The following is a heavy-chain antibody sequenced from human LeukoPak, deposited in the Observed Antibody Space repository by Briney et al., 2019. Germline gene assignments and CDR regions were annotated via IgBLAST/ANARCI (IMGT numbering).Heavy chain of an antibody. CDR1: GGSIGNYC. CDR2: VYSSGYT. V-gene: IGHV4-59*08. CDR3: ARLSRFVSGVLNPLDS. D-gene: IGHD3-3*01. J-gene: IGHJ4*02. Sequence: PSETLSLTCTVSGGSIGNYCWSWIRHPPGKGLEWIGYVYSSGYTNYNPYVKSRVTISVDPSNNQFSMRLNSVTATQTAVYYCARLSRFVSGVLNPLDSWGQGTLVTVSS.